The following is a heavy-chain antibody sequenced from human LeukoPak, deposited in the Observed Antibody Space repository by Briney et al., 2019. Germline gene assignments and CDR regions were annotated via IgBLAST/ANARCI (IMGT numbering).Heavy chain of an antibody. CDR1: GGSMSSYY. V-gene: IGHV4-4*07. J-gene: IGHJ4*02. CDR2: IHTSGTT. D-gene: IGHD2-15*01. CDR3: ARDPVDCSGGSCYSGGFGY. Sequence: SETLSLTCTVSGGSMSSYYWSFIRQSAGTGLEWLGRIHTSGTTWYNPSLKSRVTLSVDASKNQFSLKLSSVTAADTAVYYCARDPVDCSGGSCYSGGFGYWGQGTLVTVSS.